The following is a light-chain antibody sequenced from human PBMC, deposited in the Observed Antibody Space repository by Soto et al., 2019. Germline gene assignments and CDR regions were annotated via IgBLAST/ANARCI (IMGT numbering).Light chain of an antibody. CDR2: AAS. CDR1: QSIGYW. V-gene: IGKV1-5*01. CDR3: QQWT. Sequence: DIQMTQSPSRLSASVGDRVTITCRASQSIGYWLAWYQQKPGKAPNLLIYAASTLETGVPSRFSGSGFGTEFTLTISSLQPDDFATYYCQQWTFGQGTKVDIK. J-gene: IGKJ1*01.